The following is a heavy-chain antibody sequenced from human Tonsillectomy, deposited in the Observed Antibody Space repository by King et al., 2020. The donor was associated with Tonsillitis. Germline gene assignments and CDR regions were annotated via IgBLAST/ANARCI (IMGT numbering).Heavy chain of an antibody. D-gene: IGHD3-22*01. CDR3: TRAEREYDSSGYYYWYFDL. Sequence: VQLVESGGGLVKPGRSLRLSCTASGFTFGDYAMSWFRQAPGKGLEWVGFIRSKAYGGTTEYAASVKGRFTISRDDSKSIAYLQMNSLKTEDTAVYYCTRAEREYDSSGYYYWYFDLWGRGTLVTVSS. CDR1: GFTFGDYA. CDR2: IRSKAYGGTT. J-gene: IGHJ2*01. V-gene: IGHV3-49*05.